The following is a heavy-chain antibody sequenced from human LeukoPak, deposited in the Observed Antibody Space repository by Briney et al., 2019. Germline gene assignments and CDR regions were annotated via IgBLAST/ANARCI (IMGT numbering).Heavy chain of an antibody. Sequence: TSGTLSLTCAVSGGFITSSNWWSWVRQPPGKGLEWIGGIYHSGSTNYNPSLKSRVTMSVDKSQNQFSLKLSSVTAADTAVYYCARVPTGADNYFYYYGMDVWGQGTTVTVSS. D-gene: IGHD1-1*01. J-gene: IGHJ6*02. V-gene: IGHV4-4*02. CDR3: ARVPTGADNYFYYYGMDV. CDR1: GGFITSSNW. CDR2: IYHSGST.